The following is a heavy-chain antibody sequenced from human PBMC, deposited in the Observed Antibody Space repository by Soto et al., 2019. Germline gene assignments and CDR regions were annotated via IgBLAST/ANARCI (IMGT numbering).Heavy chain of an antibody. J-gene: IGHJ3*01. CDR1: GYTFSDYY. Sequence: QVQLVQSGAEVKKPGASMKVSCKASGYTFSDYYMHWVRQAPGQGPECMGWISPNNGATNYAQKFQDRVTMTRDASITTAYMELSRLRSDDTAVYYCARGGEFCSTGSCNSSLGDAFDVWGQGTTVTVSS. CDR3: ARGGEFCSTGSCNSSLGDAFDV. D-gene: IGHD2-15*01. CDR2: ISPNNGAT. V-gene: IGHV1-2*02.